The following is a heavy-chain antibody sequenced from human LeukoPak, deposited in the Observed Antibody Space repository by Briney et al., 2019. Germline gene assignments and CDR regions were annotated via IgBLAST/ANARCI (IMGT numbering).Heavy chain of an antibody. D-gene: IGHD6-13*01. CDR2: IYYSGST. Sequence: SETLSLTCKVSGGSISSSSYDWGWIRQPPGKGLEWIGSIYYSGSTYYNPSLKSRVTISVDTSKNQFSVKLSSVIAADTAVYYCARSGIADYSFDYWGQGTLVTVSS. J-gene: IGHJ4*02. CDR3: ARSGIADYSFDY. V-gene: IGHV4-39*01. CDR1: GGSISSSSYD.